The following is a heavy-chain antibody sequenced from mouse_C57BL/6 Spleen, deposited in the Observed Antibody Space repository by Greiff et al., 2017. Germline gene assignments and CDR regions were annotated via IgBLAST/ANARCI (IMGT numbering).Heavy chain of an antibody. CDR3: AREGGTGFAY. J-gene: IGHJ3*01. Sequence: VQLQQSGPGLVKPSQSLSLTCSVTGYSITSGYYWNWIRQFPGNKLEWMGYISYDGSNNYNPSLKNRISITRDTSKNQFFLKLNSVTTEDTATYYCAREGGTGFAYWGQGTLVTVSA. CDR1: GYSITSGYY. V-gene: IGHV3-6*01. D-gene: IGHD4-1*01. CDR2: ISYDGSN.